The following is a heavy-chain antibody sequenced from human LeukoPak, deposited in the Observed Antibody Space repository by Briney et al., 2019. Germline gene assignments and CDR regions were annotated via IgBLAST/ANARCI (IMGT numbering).Heavy chain of an antibody. CDR3: ARDNHGGAAAGTSTPIFDY. CDR1: GFTFTTYW. V-gene: IGHV3-74*01. J-gene: IGHJ4*02. D-gene: IGHD6-13*01. CDR2: INDDGSAT. Sequence: PGGSLRLSCAASGFTFTTYWMSWVRQLPGKGLVWVSRINDDGSATFYADSVKGRFTISRDNAKNSLYLQMNSLRAEDTAVYYCARDNHGGAAAGTSTPIFDYWGQGTLVTVSS.